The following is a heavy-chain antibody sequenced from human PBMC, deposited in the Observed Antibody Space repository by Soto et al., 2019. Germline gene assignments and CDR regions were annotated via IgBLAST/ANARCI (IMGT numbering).Heavy chain of an antibody. CDR3: ARSMLYSDGSNYSPFDY. Sequence: TLSLTCTVSGGSINDYTYYWGWIRQPPGEGLEWIGYFYYTGSINYNPSLKSRVTISIDASKNQFSLRLSSVTAADTAVYYCARSMLYSDGSNYSPFDYWGQGTLVTVSS. CDR2: FYYTGSI. V-gene: IGHV4-61*05. D-gene: IGHD3-22*01. J-gene: IGHJ4*02. CDR1: GGSINDYTYY.